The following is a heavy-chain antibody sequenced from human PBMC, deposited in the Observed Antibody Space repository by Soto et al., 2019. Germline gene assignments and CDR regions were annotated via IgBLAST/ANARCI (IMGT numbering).Heavy chain of an antibody. CDR2: IWHDGGNK. CDR3: ERDGDVNTGFGKDY. D-gene: IGHD3-16*01. Sequence: PGWSLRLSCAASGFTFSSYGMHWVRQAPGKGLEWVAFIWHDGGNKFYAESVKGRFTIYRDNSKNTLYLQMTSLSAEDTDMYYCERDGDVNTGFGKDYWGQGTMVTVSS. CDR1: GFTFSSYG. J-gene: IGHJ4*02. V-gene: IGHV3-33*01.